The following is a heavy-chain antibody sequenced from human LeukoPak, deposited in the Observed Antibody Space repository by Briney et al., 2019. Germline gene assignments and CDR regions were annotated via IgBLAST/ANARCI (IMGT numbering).Heavy chain of an antibody. V-gene: IGHV3-30-3*01. CDR1: GFTFSSYA. J-gene: IGHJ4*02. D-gene: IGHD5-24*01. Sequence: GGSLRLSCAASGFTFSSYAMHWVRQAPGKGLEWVAVISYDGSNKYYADSVKGRFTISRDNSKNTLYLQMNSLRAEDTAVYYCARERDGYNYSLVYWGQGTLVTVSS. CDR2: ISYDGSNK. CDR3: ARERDGYNYSLVY.